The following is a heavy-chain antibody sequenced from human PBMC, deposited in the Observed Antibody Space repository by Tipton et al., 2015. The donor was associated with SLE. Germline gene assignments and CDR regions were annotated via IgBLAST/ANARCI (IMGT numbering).Heavy chain of an antibody. CDR2: INHSGST. D-gene: IGHD2-21*02. CDR3: ARGGLTYGYYYYMDV. J-gene: IGHJ6*03. CDR1: GGSISSSGYY. Sequence: TLSLTCTVSGGSISSSGYYWSWIRQPPGKGLEWIGEINHSGSTNYNPSLKSRVTISVDTSKNQFSLKLSSVTAADTAVYYCARGGLTYGYYYYMDVWGKGTTVTVSS. V-gene: IGHV4-39*07.